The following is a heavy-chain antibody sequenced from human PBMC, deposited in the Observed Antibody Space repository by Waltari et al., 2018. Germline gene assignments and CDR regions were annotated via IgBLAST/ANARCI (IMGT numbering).Heavy chain of an antibody. V-gene: IGHV3-48*03. CDR3: VLLWFGELDY. CDR2: ISSSGSTI. Sequence: EVQLVESGGGLVQPGGSLRLSCAASGFTFSSSEVNWVRQAPGKGMEWVSYISSSGSTIYYADSVKGRFTISRDNAKNSLYLQMNSLRAEDTAVYYCVLLWFGELDYWGQGTLVTVSS. J-gene: IGHJ4*02. CDR1: GFTFSSSE. D-gene: IGHD3-10*01.